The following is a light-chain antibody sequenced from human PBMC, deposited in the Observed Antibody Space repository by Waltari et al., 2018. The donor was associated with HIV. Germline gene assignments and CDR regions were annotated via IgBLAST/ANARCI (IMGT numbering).Light chain of an antibody. J-gene: IGLJ3*02. Sequence: QSALTQPASVSGSPGQSIPISCTGTDTDVGTSHYVYWFQHHPGRAPKLIISEVSNRPSGVSHRFSGSKSGNTASLIISGLQAEDEASYYCTSYTTTNTWVFGGGTNLTVL. CDR2: EVS. CDR3: TSYTTTNTWV. V-gene: IGLV2-14*01. CDR1: DTDVGTSHY.